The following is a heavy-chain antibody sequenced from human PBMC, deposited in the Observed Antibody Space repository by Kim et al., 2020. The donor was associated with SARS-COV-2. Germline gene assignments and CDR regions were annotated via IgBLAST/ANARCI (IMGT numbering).Heavy chain of an antibody. CDR2: INSGTGNT. CDR3: ASSVIGRYYYGMDV. CDR1: GYSFTNYA. D-gene: IGHD4-4*01. Sequence: ASVTVSCKASGYSFTNYAMHWVRQAPGQRLEWMGWINSGTGNTKYSQNFQGRFTITRTTPPRTAYIYLTSLGSEHTSVYYFASSVIGRYYYGMDVWGQ. J-gene: IGHJ6*02. V-gene: IGHV1-3*01.